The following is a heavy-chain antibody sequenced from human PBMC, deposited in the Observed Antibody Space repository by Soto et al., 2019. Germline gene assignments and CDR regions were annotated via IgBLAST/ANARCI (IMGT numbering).Heavy chain of an antibody. CDR1: GFSFSSYS. Sequence: QVQLVESGGGVVQPGGSLRLSCVASGFSFSSYSFHWIRQAPGKGLKWVSLISYDGIRKNYEDSVKGRFTISRDSSKNTVYLQMNSLRSDYTAVYYCARSIAVAGLDYWGQGTLVTVSS. V-gene: IGHV3-30-3*01. CDR2: ISYDGIRK. J-gene: IGHJ4*02. CDR3: ARSIAVAGLDY. D-gene: IGHD6-19*01.